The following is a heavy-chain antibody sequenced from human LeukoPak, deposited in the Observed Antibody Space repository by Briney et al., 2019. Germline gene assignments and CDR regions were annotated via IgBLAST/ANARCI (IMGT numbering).Heavy chain of an antibody. CDR2: INHSGST. J-gene: IGHJ5*02. D-gene: IGHD2-2*02. Sequence: SETLSLTCAVYGGSFSGYYWSWIRQPPGKGLEWIGEINHSGSTYYNPSLKSRVTISVDRSKNQFSLKLSSVTAADTAVYYCASFADCSSTSCYTWGWFDPWGQGTLVTVSS. CDR1: GGSFSGYY. V-gene: IGHV4-34*01. CDR3: ASFADCSSTSCYTWGWFDP.